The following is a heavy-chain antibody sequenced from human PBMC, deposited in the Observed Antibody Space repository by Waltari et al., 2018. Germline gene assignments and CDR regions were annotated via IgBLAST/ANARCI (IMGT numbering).Heavy chain of an antibody. Sequence: QVQLVESGGGVVQPGRSLRLYCAASGFTFSSYGMPWVRQAPGKGLEWVAVISYDGSNKYYADSVKGRFTISRDNSKNTLYLQMNSLRAEDTAVYYCAKSLIAAAVDYWGQGTLVTVSS. CDR2: ISYDGSNK. V-gene: IGHV3-30*18. D-gene: IGHD6-13*01. CDR1: GFTFSSYG. J-gene: IGHJ4*02. CDR3: AKSLIAAAVDY.